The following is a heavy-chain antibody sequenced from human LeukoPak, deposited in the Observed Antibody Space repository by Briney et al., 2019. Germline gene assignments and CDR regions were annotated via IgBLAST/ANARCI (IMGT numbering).Heavy chain of an antibody. V-gene: IGHV3-30*02. CDR3: ARTYYYDTVLLDY. CDR1: GFTFSTYS. D-gene: IGHD3-22*01. J-gene: IGHJ4*02. CDR2: LPYDGSYT. Sequence: GGSLRLSCAASGFTFSTYSMNWVRQTPGKGLEGVTFLPYDGSYTSYADSVKGRFTISRDNSKNTLYLQMNSLRAEDTAVYYCARTYYYDTVLLDYWGQGTLVTVSS.